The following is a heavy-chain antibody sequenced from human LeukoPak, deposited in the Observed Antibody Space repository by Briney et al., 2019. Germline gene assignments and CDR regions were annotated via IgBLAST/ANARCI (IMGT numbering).Heavy chain of an antibody. CDR3: AREAVPYYYYYYYMDV. J-gene: IGHJ6*03. D-gene: IGHD6-19*01. V-gene: IGHV4-61*02. CDR2: IYTSGST. CDR1: GGSISSGSYH. Sequence: PSQTLSLTCTVSGGSISSGSYHWSWIRQPAGKGLEWIGRIYTSGSTNYNPSLKSRVTISVDTSNNQFSLKLSSVTAADTAVYYCAREAVPYYYYYYYMDVWGKGTTVTVSS.